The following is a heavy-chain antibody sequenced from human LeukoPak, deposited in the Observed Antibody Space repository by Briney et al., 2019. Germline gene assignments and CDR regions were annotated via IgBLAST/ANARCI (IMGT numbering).Heavy chain of an antibody. V-gene: IGHV4-59*11. CDR2: IYDSGST. Sequence: SETLSLTCTVSGGSISSHYWSWIRQPPGKGLEWIGYIYDSGSTNYNSSLKSRVTISVDTSRNQFSLKLSSVTAADTAVYYCARVLRGYSYGVFDCWGQRTLVTVSS. D-gene: IGHD5-18*01. J-gene: IGHJ4*02. CDR1: GGSISSHY. CDR3: ARVLRGYSYGVFDC.